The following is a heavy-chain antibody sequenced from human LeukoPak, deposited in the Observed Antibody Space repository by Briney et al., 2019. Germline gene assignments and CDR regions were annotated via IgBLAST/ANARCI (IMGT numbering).Heavy chain of an antibody. CDR3: ARGTNGYPSWYFDL. Sequence: PGGSLRLSCAASGFSFSSNYMSWVRQAPGKGLEWVSVIYSGGSTYYADSVKGRFTISRDNSKNTLYLQMNSLRDEDTAVYYCARGTNGYPSWYFDLWGRGTLLTVSS. D-gene: IGHD2-8*01. CDR1: GFSFSSNY. J-gene: IGHJ2*01. CDR2: IYSGGST. V-gene: IGHV3-53*01.